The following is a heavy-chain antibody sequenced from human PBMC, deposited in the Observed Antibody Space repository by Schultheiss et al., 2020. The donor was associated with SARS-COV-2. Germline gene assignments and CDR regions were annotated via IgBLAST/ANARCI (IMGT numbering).Heavy chain of an antibody. CDR1: GYSISSGYY. J-gene: IGHJ4*02. CDR3: ARGYDSSGYYPKYTFDY. V-gene: IGHV4-38-2*01. D-gene: IGHD3-22*01. Sequence: SETLSLTCAVSGYSISSGYYWGWIRQPPGKGLEWIGSIYHSGSTYYNPSLKSRVTISVDTSKNQFSLKLSSVTAADTAVYYCARGYDSSGYYPKYTFDYWGQGTLVTVSS. CDR2: IYHSGST.